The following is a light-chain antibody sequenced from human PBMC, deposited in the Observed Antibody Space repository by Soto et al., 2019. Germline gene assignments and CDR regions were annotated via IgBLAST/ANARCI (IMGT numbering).Light chain of an antibody. Sequence: QAASVSGSPGQSISISCTGTSSDVGGYNYVSWFQQHPGKAPKLMIFDVNNRPSGVSNRFSGSKSGNTASLTISGLQAEDEADYYCSSFTSTTTLIFGGGTQLTVL. J-gene: IGLJ7*01. CDR2: DVN. CDR3: SSFTSTTTLI. CDR1: SSDVGGYNY. V-gene: IGLV2-14*03.